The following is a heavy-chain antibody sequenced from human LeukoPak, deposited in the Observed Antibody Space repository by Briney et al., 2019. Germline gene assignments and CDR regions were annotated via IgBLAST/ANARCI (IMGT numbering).Heavy chain of an antibody. Sequence: SETLSLTCTVSGGSISSSSYYWGWIRQPPGKGLEWIGSIYYSGSTYYNPSLKSRVTISVDTSKNQFSLKLSSVTAADTAVYYCASLFWSGYYQFDYWGQGTLVTVSS. J-gene: IGHJ4*02. V-gene: IGHV4-39*01. CDR1: GGSISSSSYY. CDR3: ASLFWSGYYQFDY. D-gene: IGHD3-3*01. CDR2: IYYSGST.